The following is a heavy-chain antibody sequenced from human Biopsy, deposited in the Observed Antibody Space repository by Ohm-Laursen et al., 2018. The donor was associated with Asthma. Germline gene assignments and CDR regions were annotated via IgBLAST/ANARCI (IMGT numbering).Heavy chain of an antibody. CDR2: IYYSGTT. D-gene: IGHD6-13*01. V-gene: IGHV4-39*01. CDR3: VRGSSSWHHGPFHYYYGLDV. Sequence: SDTLSLTCCLSSGSGGYMRSGNYYWGWIRQPPGKGLEWIGSIYYSGTTYYNPSLESRFTVSADTSKNQFSLKLPSVTAADTAVYYCVRGSSSWHHGPFHYYYGLDVWGQGTTATVSS. J-gene: IGHJ6*02. CDR1: GGYMRSGNYY.